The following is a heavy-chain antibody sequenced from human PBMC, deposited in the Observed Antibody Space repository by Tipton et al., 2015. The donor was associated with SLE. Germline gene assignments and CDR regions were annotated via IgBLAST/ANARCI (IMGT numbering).Heavy chain of an antibody. V-gene: IGHV3-74*01. CDR3: ARAPTISVAGTTDPFGMDV. CDR2: LSTDGSVT. J-gene: IGHJ6*02. D-gene: IGHD6-19*01. CDR1: GFPFSSYA. Sequence: SLRLSCATSGFPFSSYALSWVRQAPGKGLEWVSRLSTDGSVTTYADSVKGRLTISRDNAKNTLYLQMRSLRVEDTGIYYCARAPTISVAGTTDPFGMDVWGPGTRVTVSS.